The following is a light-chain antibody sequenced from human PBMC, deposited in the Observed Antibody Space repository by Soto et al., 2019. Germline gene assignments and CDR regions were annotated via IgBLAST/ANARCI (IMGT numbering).Light chain of an antibody. V-gene: IGKV3-11*01. CDR3: HQRSNWPRT. J-gene: IGKJ4*01. Sequence: EIVLTQSPATLSLSPGERATLSCRASQSVRTYLAWYQQKPGQAPRLLIYDASTRATGIPARFSGSGSGTDFTLTISSLEPEDVAVYFCHQRSNWPRTFGGGTKVDIK. CDR1: QSVRTY. CDR2: DAS.